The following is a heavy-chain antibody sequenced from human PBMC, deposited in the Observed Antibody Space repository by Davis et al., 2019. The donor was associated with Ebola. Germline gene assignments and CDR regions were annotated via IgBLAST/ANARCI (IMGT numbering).Heavy chain of an antibody. D-gene: IGHD3-3*01. V-gene: IGHV3-7*03. J-gene: IGHJ3*02. Sequence: GGSLRLSCAASGFTFSSYWMSWVRQAPGKGLEWVANIKQDGSEKYYVDSVKGRFTISRDNAKNSLYLQMNSLRAEDTAVYYCARDTTYYDFWSGYYSGHGAFDIWGQGTMVTVSS. CDR1: GFTFSSYW. CDR3: ARDTTYYDFWSGYYSGHGAFDI. CDR2: IKQDGSEK.